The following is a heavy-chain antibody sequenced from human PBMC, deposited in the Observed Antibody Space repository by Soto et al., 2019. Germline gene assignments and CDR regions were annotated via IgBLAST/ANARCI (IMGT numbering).Heavy chain of an antibody. CDR1: GGTFSSHA. J-gene: IGHJ6*02. Sequence: SVKVSCKASGGTFSSHAISWVRQAPGQGLEWMGGIIPIFATANYAQKFQGRVMITVDESTGTAYMELSSLRSEDTAVYYCARSVSFRYQLLKRGMDVWGQGTTVTVSS. CDR2: IIPIFATA. CDR3: ARSVSFRYQLLKRGMDV. D-gene: IGHD2-2*01. V-gene: IGHV1-69*13.